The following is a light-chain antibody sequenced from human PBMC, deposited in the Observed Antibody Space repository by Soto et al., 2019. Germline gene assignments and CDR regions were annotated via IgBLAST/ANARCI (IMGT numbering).Light chain of an antibody. J-gene: IGKJ1*01. CDR1: QSINSN. V-gene: IGKV3-15*01. Sequence: EIVMTQSPATLSVSPGERATLSCRASQSINSNLAWYQQKPGQAPRLLIYGASTRATGVPARFSGSGSGTEFTLTISSLQSEDFAVYYCQQYSNWWSFGQGPKVDIK. CDR2: GAS. CDR3: QQYSNWWS.